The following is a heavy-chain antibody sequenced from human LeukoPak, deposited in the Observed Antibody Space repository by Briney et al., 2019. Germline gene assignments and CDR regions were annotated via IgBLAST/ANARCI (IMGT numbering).Heavy chain of an antibody. CDR2: IIPILGIA. D-gene: IGHD3-16*01. V-gene: IGHV1-69*04. J-gene: IGHJ4*02. CDR3: AREGVFSDYVWED. CDR1: GGTFSSYT. Sequence: ASVKVSCKASGGTFSSYTISWVRQAPGQGPEWMGRIIPILGIANYAQKFQGRVTITADKSTSTAFMELSSLRSEDTAVYYCAREGVFSDYVWEDWGQGTLVTVSS.